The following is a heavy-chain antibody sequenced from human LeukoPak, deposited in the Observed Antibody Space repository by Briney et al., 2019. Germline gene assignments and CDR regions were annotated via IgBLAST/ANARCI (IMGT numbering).Heavy chain of an antibody. CDR3: ARGNSHLNYYYYYMDV. D-gene: IGHD1/OR15-1a*01. Sequence: PETLSLTCAVYGGSFSGYYWSWIRQPPGKGLEWIGEINHSGSTNYNPSLKSRVTISVDTSKNQFSLKLSSVTAADMAVYYCARGNSHLNYYYYYMDVWGKGTTVTISS. CDR1: GGSFSGYY. V-gene: IGHV4-34*01. CDR2: INHSGST. J-gene: IGHJ6*03.